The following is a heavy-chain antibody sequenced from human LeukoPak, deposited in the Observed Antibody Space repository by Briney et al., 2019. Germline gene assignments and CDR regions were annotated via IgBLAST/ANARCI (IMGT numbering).Heavy chain of an antibody. CDR2: IYTSGST. Sequence: SETLSLTCTVSGGSISSYYWSWIRQPAGKGLEWIGRIYTSGSTNYNPSLKSRVTMSVDTSKNQFSLKLSSVTAAGTAVYYCARDINYYDSRPPYYFDYWGQGTLVTVSS. CDR3: ARDINYYDSRPPYYFDY. D-gene: IGHD3-22*01. CDR1: GGSISSYY. J-gene: IGHJ4*02. V-gene: IGHV4-4*07.